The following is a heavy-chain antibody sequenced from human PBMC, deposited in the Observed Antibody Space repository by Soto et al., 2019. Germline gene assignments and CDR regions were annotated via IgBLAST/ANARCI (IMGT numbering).Heavy chain of an antibody. D-gene: IGHD2-8*01. V-gene: IGHV3-48*03. J-gene: IGHJ6*02. CDR3: ARDLMGYAMDV. CDR1: GFTFSSYH. CDR2: ISSASSAI. Sequence: GGSLRLSCAASGFTFSSYHMDWVRRAPGKGLEWVSYISSASSAIYYADSVKGRFTTSRDNAKNSLFLQMNSLRAEDTAVYYCARDLMGYAMDVWGQGTTVTVSS.